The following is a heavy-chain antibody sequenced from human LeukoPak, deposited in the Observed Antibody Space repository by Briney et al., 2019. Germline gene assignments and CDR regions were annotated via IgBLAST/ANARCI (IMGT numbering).Heavy chain of an antibody. D-gene: IGHD3-10*01. CDR2: INWNGGST. Sequence: GGSLRLSCAASGFTFDDYGMSWVRQAPGKGLEWVSGINWNGGSTGYADSVKGRFTISRDNAKNSLYLQMNSLRAEDTALYCCARAPTTYYYGSGSYSLFDYWGQGTLVTVSS. CDR3: ARAPTTYYYGSGSYSLFDY. V-gene: IGHV3-20*04. J-gene: IGHJ4*02. CDR1: GFTFDDYG.